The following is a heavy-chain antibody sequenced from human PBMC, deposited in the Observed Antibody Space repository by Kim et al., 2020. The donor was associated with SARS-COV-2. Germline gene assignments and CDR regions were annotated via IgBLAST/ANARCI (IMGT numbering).Heavy chain of an antibody. CDR1: GGTFSSYA. J-gene: IGHJ5*02. Sequence: SVKVSCKASGGTFSSYAISWVRQAPGQGLEWMGGIIPIFGTANYAQKFQGRVTITADESTSTAYMELSSLRSEDTAVYYCARDCQWLVGVGFDPWGQGTLVTVSS. D-gene: IGHD6-19*01. CDR3: ARDCQWLVGVGFDP. V-gene: IGHV1-69*13. CDR2: IIPIFGTA.